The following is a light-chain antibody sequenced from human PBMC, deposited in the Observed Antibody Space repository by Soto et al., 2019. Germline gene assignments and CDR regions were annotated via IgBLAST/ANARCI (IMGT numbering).Light chain of an antibody. V-gene: IGLV2-8*01. CDR2: EVT. Sequence: QSVLTQPPSASGSPGQSVTISCSGSSSDVGGYNYVSWYQQHPGKAPKLMISEVTKRPSGVPDRFSGSKSGNTASLTVSGLQAEDEADYYCSSYAGSNNFVFGAGTKVIV. CDR1: SSDVGGYNY. CDR3: SSYAGSNNFV. J-gene: IGLJ1*01.